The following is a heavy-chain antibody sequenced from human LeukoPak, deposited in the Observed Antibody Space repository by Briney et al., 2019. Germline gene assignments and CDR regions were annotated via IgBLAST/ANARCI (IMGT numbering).Heavy chain of an antibody. CDR1: GYTFTSYG. Sequence: GASVKVSCKASGYTFTSYGISWVRQAPGQGLEWMGWISVYNGNTNYAQKLQGRVTMTTDTSTSTAYMELRSLRSDDTAVYYCAREHVDTAMVGAFDIWGQGTMVTVSS. CDR3: AREHVDTAMVGAFDI. V-gene: IGHV1-18*01. J-gene: IGHJ3*02. D-gene: IGHD5-18*01. CDR2: ISVYNGNT.